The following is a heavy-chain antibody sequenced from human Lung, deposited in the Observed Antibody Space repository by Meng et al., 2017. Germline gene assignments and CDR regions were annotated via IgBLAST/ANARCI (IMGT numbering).Heavy chain of an antibody. CDR3: ARDEDISAAGKLFGDY. V-gene: IGHV1-2*06. D-gene: IGHD6-25*01. Sequence: QVQAVQSGAEVKKPGASWKDSCKPSGYNFPDYYIHWVRRAPGQGLEWMGRINPKSGDTHYAQKFQARVTMTGDTSISTAYMELSGLRSDDTAMYYCARDEDISAAGKLFGDYWGQGTLVTVSS. CDR2: INPKSGDT. CDR1: GYNFPDYY. J-gene: IGHJ4*02.